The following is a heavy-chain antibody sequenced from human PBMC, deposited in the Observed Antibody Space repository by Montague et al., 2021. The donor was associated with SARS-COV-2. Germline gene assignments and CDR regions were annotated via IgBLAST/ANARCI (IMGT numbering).Heavy chain of an antibody. CDR2: MSSSGSTI. J-gene: IGHJ4*02. D-gene: IGHD2-15*01. CDR1: GFTFSSYE. CDR3: ARDGRHY. Sequence: SRSLSLAASGFTFSSYEMNWVRQAPGKGLEWVSNMSSSGSTIYYADSVKGRFTISRDNAKNSLYLQMNSLRAEDTAVYYCARDGRHYWGQGTLVTVSS. V-gene: IGHV3-48*03.